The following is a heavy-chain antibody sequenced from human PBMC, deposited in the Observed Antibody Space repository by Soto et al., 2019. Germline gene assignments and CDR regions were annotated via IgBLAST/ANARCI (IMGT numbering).Heavy chain of an antibody. V-gene: IGHV4-31*03. D-gene: IGHD3-3*01. CDR1: GGSISSSGYY. CDR3: ARDRFNYHHGMDV. J-gene: IGHJ6*02. CDR2: IYYSGST. Sequence: SETLSLTCTVSGGSISSSGYYWNWIRQHPGKGLEWIGYIYYSGSTYYNPSLKSRVSISVDTSKNQVSLKLNSVTAADTAVYYCARDRFNYHHGMDVWGQGTTVTVSS.